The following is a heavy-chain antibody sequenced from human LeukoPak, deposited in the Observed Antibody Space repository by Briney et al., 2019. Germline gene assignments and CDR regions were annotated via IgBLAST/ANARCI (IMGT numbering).Heavy chain of an antibody. Sequence: GGSLRLSCAASEFIFSSYSMNWVRQAPGKGLEWVSSISSSTTYIYYADSVKGRFTISRDNAKNSLYLQMNSLRAEDTAVYYCARDVGYWYFDLWGRGTLVTVSS. J-gene: IGHJ2*01. CDR2: ISSSTTYI. V-gene: IGHV3-21*01. D-gene: IGHD2-15*01. CDR3: ARDVGYWYFDL. CDR1: EFIFSSYS.